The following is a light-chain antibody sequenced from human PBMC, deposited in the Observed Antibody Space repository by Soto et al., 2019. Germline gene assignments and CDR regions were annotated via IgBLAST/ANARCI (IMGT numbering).Light chain of an antibody. J-gene: IGKJ2*01. CDR2: DTS. Sequence: DIQLSQSPPSLSASVGDRVSITCQASLDIRNYLNWYQHKPGRAPKLLIYDTSNLETGVPSRFGGSASGTTFPFIITGLQPEDVATYYCQQYENLPYTFGQGTKLEI. CDR3: QQYENLPYT. V-gene: IGKV1-33*01. CDR1: LDIRNY.